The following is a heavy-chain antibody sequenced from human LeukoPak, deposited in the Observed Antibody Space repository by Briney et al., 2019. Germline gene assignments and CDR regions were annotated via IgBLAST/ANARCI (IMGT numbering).Heavy chain of an antibody. CDR1: GYTFTGYY. J-gene: IGHJ4*02. D-gene: IGHD5-18*01. CDR3: VVDQGHSYGPFDY. Sequence: GASVKVSCKASGYTFTGYYMLGVRQAPGQGVKWMGRINPNSGGTNYAQKFQGRVTMTRDTSISTAYMERSRLRSDDTAVYYFVVDQGHSYGPFDYWGQGTLVTVSS. CDR2: INPNSGGT. V-gene: IGHV1-2*06.